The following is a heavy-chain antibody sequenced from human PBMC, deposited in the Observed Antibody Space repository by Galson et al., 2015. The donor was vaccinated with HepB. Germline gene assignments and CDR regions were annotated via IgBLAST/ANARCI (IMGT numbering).Heavy chain of an antibody. CDR1: GFTFSSYA. J-gene: IGHJ4*02. Sequence: SLRLSCAASGFTFSSYAMHWVRQAPGKGLEWVSSISSSSTYIYYADSVKGRFTISRDNAKNSLYLQINSLRAEDTAVYYCARLFSSSWSDYWGQGTLVTVSS. CDR3: ARLFSSSWSDY. V-gene: IGHV3-21*01. D-gene: IGHD6-13*01. CDR2: ISSSSTYI.